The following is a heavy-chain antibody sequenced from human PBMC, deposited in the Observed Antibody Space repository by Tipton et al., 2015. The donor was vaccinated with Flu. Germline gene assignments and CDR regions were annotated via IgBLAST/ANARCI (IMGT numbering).Heavy chain of an antibody. Sequence: GSLRLSCAASGFLFSRYEMNWVRQAPGKGLEWVANINQDGSVNYYVDSVKGRFTISRDNAKNSLYLQMNNLRAEDTAVYYCGRAIGGSSSHWGQGTLVTVSS. D-gene: IGHD2-2*01. J-gene: IGHJ4*02. CDR1: GFLFSRYE. CDR2: INQDGSVN. CDR3: GRAIGGSSSH. V-gene: IGHV3-7*01.